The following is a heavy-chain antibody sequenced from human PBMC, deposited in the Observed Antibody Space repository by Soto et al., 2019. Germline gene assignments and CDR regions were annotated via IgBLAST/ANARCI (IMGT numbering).Heavy chain of an antibody. D-gene: IGHD3-10*01. Sequence: SVKVSCKASGGTFSSDAINWVREAPGQGLEWMGGIVPIFGTPNYAQKFQGRVTITADESTTTAYMELSGLRSEDTALYYCARANVFATFGHYYYRLYVSGQGTSVLVSS. J-gene: IGHJ6*02. CDR3: ARANVFATFGHYYYRLYV. V-gene: IGHV1-69*13. CDR1: GGTFSSDA. CDR2: IVPIFGTP.